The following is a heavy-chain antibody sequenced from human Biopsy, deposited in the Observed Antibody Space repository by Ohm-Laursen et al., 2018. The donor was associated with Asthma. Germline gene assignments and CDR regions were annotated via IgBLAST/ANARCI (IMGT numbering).Heavy chain of an antibody. CDR2: ISYDGNHK. V-gene: IGHV3-30*18. D-gene: IGHD5-12*01. Sequence: SLRLSCAVSGLTFDYYGMIWVRQAPGKGLEWVAVISYDGNHKFYEDSVKGRFTISRDNSKNTLYLQMNSLRTEDTAVYYCAKRRGYSGHDNDYWGQGTLVIVSS. CDR3: AKRRGYSGHDNDY. CDR1: GLTFDYYG. J-gene: IGHJ4*02.